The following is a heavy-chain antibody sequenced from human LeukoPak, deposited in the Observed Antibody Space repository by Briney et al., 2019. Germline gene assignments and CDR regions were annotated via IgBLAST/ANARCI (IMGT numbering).Heavy chain of an antibody. D-gene: IGHD1-1*01. J-gene: IGHJ4*02. V-gene: IGHV4-34*01. CDR2: INHSGST. CDR1: GGSFSGYY. Sequence: PSETLSLTCAVYGGSFSGYYWSWIRQPSGKGLEWIGEINHSGSTNYNPSLKSRVTISVDTSKNQFSLKLSSVTAADTAVYYCARDWNRYAYWGQGTLVTVSS. CDR3: ARDWNRYAY.